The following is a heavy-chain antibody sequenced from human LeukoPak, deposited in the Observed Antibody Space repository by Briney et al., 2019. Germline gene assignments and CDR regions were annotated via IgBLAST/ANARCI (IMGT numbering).Heavy chain of an antibody. CDR3: TRTRGCSSTSCYADY. D-gene: IGHD2-2*01. CDR1: GFTFSNYA. J-gene: IGHJ4*02. V-gene: IGHV3-23*01. Sequence: GGSLRLSCAASGFTFSNYAMTWVRQAPVKGLEWVSGISGSGDSTHYADSVKGRFTISRDNSKNTLYLQMNSLRAEDTALYYCTRTRGCSSTSCYADYWGQGTLVTVSS. CDR2: ISGSGDST.